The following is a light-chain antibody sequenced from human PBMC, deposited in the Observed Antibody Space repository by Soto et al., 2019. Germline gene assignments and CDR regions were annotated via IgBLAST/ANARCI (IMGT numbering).Light chain of an antibody. V-gene: IGKV1-9*01. CDR1: QGIRSY. J-gene: IGKJ3*01. CDR2: GAS. CDR3: QQLHISPPLFT. Sequence: DIQLTQSPFFLSASVGDRVTITCRASQGIRSYLAWYQQRPGKAPELLIYGASTLRTGVASRFSGSGSGTEFTLTISSLQPEDFATYFCQQLHISPPLFTFGPGTKVDIK.